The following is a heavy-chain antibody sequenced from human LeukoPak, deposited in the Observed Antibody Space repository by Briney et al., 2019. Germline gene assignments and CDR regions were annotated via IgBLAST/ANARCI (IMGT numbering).Heavy chain of an antibody. Sequence: SETLSLTCAVYGGSFSGYYWSWIRQPPGKGLEWIGEINHSGSTNYNPSLKSRVTMSVDTSKNQFSLKLSSVTAADTAVYYCARGIAVAGTYVYWGQGTLVTVSS. CDR1: GGSFSGYY. CDR2: INHSGST. J-gene: IGHJ4*02. CDR3: ARGIAVAGTYVY. D-gene: IGHD6-19*01. V-gene: IGHV4-34*01.